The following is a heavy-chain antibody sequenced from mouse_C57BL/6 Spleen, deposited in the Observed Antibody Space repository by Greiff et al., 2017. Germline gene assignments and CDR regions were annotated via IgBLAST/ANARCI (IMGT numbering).Heavy chain of an antibody. Sequence: VMLVESGPGLVAPSQSLTITCTVSGFSLTSYGVHWVRQPPGKGLEWLVVIWSDGSTTYNSALKSRLSISKDNSKSQVFLKMNSLQTDDTAMYYCARHLTGTGYAMDYWGQGTSVTVSS. V-gene: IGHV2-6-1*01. CDR3: ARHLTGTGYAMDY. J-gene: IGHJ4*01. CDR1: GFSLTSYG. D-gene: IGHD4-1*01. CDR2: IWSDGST.